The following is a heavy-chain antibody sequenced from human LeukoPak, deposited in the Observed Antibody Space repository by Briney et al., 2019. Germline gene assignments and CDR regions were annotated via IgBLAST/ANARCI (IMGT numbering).Heavy chain of an antibody. CDR2: INPNSGGT. V-gene: IGHV1-2*02. CDR1: GYTFTGYY. D-gene: IGHD1-26*01. Sequence: GASVKVSCKASGYTFTGYYMHWVRQAPGQGLEWMGWINPNSGGTNYAQKFQGRVTMTRDTSISTAYMELSRLRSDDTAVYYCARARSLGIHYFDYWGQGTLVTVSS. CDR3: ARARSLGIHYFDY. J-gene: IGHJ4*02.